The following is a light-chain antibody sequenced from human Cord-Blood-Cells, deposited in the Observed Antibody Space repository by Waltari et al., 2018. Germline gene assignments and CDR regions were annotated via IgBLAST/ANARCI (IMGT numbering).Light chain of an antibody. V-gene: IGLV1-44*01. CDR3: AAWDDSLNGYV. J-gene: IGLJ1*01. Sequence: QSVLTQPPSASGTPGQRVTTSCSGSSSNIGSHTVNCYQQLPGTAPKLLIYSNNQRPSGVPDRFSGSKSGTSASLAISGLQSEDEADYYCAAWDDSLNGYVFGTGTKVTVL. CDR1: SSNIGSHT. CDR2: SNN.